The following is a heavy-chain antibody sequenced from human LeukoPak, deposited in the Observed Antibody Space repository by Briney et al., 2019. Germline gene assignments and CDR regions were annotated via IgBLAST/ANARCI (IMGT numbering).Heavy chain of an antibody. CDR3: VKDREDGIAAAGTTIFDY. D-gene: IGHD6-13*01. J-gene: IGHJ4*02. CDR2: ISSNGGST. Sequence: GGSLRLSCSASGFTFSSYAMHWVRQAPGKGLEYVSAISSNGGSTYYADSVKGRFTISRDNSKNTLYLQMSSLRAEDTAVYYCVKDREDGIAAAGTTIFDYWGQGTLVTVSS. V-gene: IGHV3-64D*06. CDR1: GFTFSSYA.